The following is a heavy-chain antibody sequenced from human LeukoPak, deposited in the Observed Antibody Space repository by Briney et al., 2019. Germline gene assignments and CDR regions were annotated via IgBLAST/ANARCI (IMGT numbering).Heavy chain of an antibody. CDR2: IYYSGST. J-gene: IGHJ3*02. CDR1: GGSISSYY. CDR3: ARGGYYYDSSGYYYRAFDI. V-gene: IGHV4-59*08. Sequence: PETLSLTCTVSGGSISSYYWSWIRQPPGKGLEWIGYIYYSGSTNYNPSLKSRVTISVDTSKNQFSLKLSSVTAADTAVYYCARGGYYYDSSGYYYRAFDIWGQGTMVTVSS. D-gene: IGHD3-22*01.